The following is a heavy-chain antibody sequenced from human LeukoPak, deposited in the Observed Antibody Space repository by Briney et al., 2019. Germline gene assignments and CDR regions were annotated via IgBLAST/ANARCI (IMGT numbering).Heavy chain of an antibody. Sequence: GASVKVSCKASGYSFTDYYMHWVRQAPGQGLEWMGRINPNSGDTSYAQEFQGRVTMTRDTSITTAYTEVSSLSSDDTAVYYCARDSSVAGDSWGQGTLVTVSA. CDR3: ARDSSVAGDS. CDR2: INPNSGDT. CDR1: GYSFTDYY. D-gene: IGHD6-19*01. J-gene: IGHJ4*02. V-gene: IGHV1-2*06.